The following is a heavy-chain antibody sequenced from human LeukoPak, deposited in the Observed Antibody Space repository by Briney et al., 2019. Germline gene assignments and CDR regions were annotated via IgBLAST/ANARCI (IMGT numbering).Heavy chain of an antibody. V-gene: IGHV3-30-3*01. CDR3: AKVHDSGLYHFDY. CDR2: ISYDGSNK. D-gene: IGHD6-19*01. CDR1: GLTFSSYA. J-gene: IGHJ4*02. Sequence: GGSLRLSCAASGLTFSSYAMHWVRQAPGKGLEWVAVISYDGSNKYYADSVKGRFTISRDNSKNTLYLQMNSLRAEDSAVYYCAKVHDSGLYHFDYWGQGTLVTLSS.